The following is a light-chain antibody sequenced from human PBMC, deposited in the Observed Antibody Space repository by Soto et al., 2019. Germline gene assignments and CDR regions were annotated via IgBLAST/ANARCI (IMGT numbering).Light chain of an antibody. CDR2: KAS. Sequence: IQLTQSPSSLCASVGDRVTMACRSSQGIISYLGWYQQKPGKAPKLLIYKASTLKSGVPSRFSGSGSGTKFTLTIASLQPDDFATYYCQQYETFSGTFGPGTKVDIK. CDR1: QGIISY. V-gene: IGKV1-5*03. CDR3: QQYETFSGT. J-gene: IGKJ1*01.